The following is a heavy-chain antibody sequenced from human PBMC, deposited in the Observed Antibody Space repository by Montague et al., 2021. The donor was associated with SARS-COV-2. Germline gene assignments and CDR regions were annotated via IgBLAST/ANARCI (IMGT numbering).Heavy chain of an antibody. Sequence: SETLSLTCTVSGGSISSSNYYWGWIRQPPGKGLEWIGNMYYSGSTYYNPSLKSRVTISIDTSKNQFSLKLGPVTAADTAVYYCARDDIVLQGVTKGMDVWGQGTTVTVSS. V-gene: IGHV4-39*07. CDR2: MYYSGST. D-gene: IGHD3-10*01. CDR3: ARDDIVLQGVTKGMDV. J-gene: IGHJ6*02. CDR1: GGSISSSNYY.